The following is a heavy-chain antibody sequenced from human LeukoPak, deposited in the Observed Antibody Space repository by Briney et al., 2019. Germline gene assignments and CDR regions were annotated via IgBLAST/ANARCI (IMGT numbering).Heavy chain of an antibody. CDR3: VRRVQLDY. J-gene: IGHJ4*02. Sequence: GGSLRLSCTASEFTFSTYDMNWVRQAPGKGLDWVSTISASGGHTYYADSVKGRFAISRDNSGNTLTLQTHSLRVEDTAVYYCVRRVQLDYWGQGTLVSVSS. V-gene: IGHV3-23*01. CDR2: ISASGGHT. CDR1: EFTFSTYD. D-gene: IGHD3-10*01.